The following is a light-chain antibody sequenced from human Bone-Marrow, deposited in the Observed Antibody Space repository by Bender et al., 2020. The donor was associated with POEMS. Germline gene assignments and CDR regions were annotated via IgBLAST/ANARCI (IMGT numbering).Light chain of an antibody. CDR1: SSNIGAHA. CDR2: SSH. Sequence: QSVLTQPPSASGTPGQRVTISCSGGSSNIGAHAVNWYQHLPGTAPKLLIYSSHRRPSEVPDRFSGSNSGTSASLAITGLQAEDEADYYCQSYDSSLSGSVFGGGTKLTVL. V-gene: IGLV1-44*01. J-gene: IGLJ2*01. CDR3: QSYDSSLSGSV.